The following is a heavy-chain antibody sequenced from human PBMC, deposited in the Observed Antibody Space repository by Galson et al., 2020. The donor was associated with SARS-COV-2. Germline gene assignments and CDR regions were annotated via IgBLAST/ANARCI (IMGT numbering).Heavy chain of an antibody. CDR3: VRNPSRAGADQGAFIS. J-gene: IGHJ3*01. V-gene: IGHV3-21*01. CDR1: GFTFSYHY. Sequence: KLGESLKISCAASGFTFSYHYMNWVRQAPGKGLEWVSSIRGSSNYIFNADSVTGRVTTSRDNAKGSMYLQMDSRRAEDTAVYYCVRNPSRAGADQGAFISWGPGTVVTVSP. CDR2: IRGSSNYI. D-gene: IGHD6-13*01.